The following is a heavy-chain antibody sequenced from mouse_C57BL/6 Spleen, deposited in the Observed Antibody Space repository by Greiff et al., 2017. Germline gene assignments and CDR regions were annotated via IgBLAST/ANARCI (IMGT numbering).Heavy chain of an antibody. J-gene: IGHJ2*01. D-gene: IGHD2-4*01. CDR2: ISSGGDYI. Sequence: EVKLVESGEGLVKPGGSLKLSCAASGFTFSSYAMSWVRQTPEKRLEWVAYISSGGDYIYYADTVKGRVTISSDNARNTLYLQMSSLKSEDTAMYYCTRGNYDGLFDYWGQGTTLTVSS. V-gene: IGHV5-9-1*02. CDR1: GFTFSSYA. CDR3: TRGNYDGLFDY.